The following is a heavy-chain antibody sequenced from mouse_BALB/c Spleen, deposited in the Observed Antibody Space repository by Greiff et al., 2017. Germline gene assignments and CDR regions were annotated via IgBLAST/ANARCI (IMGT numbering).Heavy chain of an antibody. J-gene: IGHJ4*01. V-gene: IGHV5-12-2*01. CDR2: ISNGGGST. Sequence: EVMLVESGGGLVQPGGSLKLSCAASGFTFSSYTMSWVRQTPEKRLEWVAYISNGGGSTYYPDTVKGRFTISRDNAKNTLYLQMSSLKSEDTAMYYCARHGVNYAMDYWGQGTSVTVSS. CDR1: GFTFSSYT. CDR3: ARHGVNYAMDY. D-gene: IGHD2-13*01.